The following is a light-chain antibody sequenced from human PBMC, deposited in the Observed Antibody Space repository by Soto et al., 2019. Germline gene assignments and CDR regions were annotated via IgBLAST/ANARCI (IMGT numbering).Light chain of an antibody. CDR1: SSNIGSKT. CDR2: SNN. V-gene: IGLV1-44*01. J-gene: IGLJ3*02. Sequence: QSVLTQPPSASGTPGQRVTISCSGSSSNIGSKTVNWYQQLPGTAPKLLIYSNNQRPSGVPDRFSGSKSGTSASLAISGLQYEDEADYYWAAWDDSLNGVVFGGGTKLTVL. CDR3: AAWDDSLNGVV.